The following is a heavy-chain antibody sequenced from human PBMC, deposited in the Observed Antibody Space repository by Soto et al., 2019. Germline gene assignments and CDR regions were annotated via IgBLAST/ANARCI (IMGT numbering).Heavy chain of an antibody. CDR3: ARDHRWGYEYGDYGDS. CDR2: INRHGDST. V-gene: IGHV3-20*04. J-gene: IGHJ4*02. CDR1: GFGFDEYG. D-gene: IGHD4-17*01. Sequence: EVQLVESGGGVVRPGGSLRLSCAASGFGFDEYGMSWVRQGPGKGLEWVSGINRHGDSTGYADSVQGRVTISRDNAKNSLYLQMNSLKAEDTAVYYCARDHRWGYEYGDYGDSWGLGTLVTVSS.